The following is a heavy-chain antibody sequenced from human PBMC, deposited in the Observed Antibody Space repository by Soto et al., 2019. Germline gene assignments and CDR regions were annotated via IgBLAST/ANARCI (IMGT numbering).Heavy chain of an antibody. CDR2: ISYDGGNK. V-gene: IGHV3-30*18. J-gene: IGHJ6*02. CDR1: GFTFSSYG. Sequence: GGSLRLSCAASGFTFSSYGMHWVRQAPGKGLEWVAVISYDGGNKYYADSVKGRFTISRDNSKNTLYLQMNSLRAEDTAVYYCAKDKDIVLMVYAYYGMDVWGQGTTVTVSS. CDR3: AKDKDIVLMVYAYYGMDV. D-gene: IGHD2-8*01.